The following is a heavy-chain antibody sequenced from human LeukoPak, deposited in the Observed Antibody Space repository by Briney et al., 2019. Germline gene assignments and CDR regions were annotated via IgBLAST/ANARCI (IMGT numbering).Heavy chain of an antibody. CDR2: IYHSGST. Sequence: SETLSLTCIVSGYSINSGYHWGWIRQPPGKGLEWIGSIYHSGSTYYNPSLKSRVTISIDTSKNQFSLKLSSVTAADTAVHYCARHYLYDTSGDGTYYFDYWGQGTLVTVSS. CDR3: ARHYLYDTSGDGTYYFDY. D-gene: IGHD3-22*01. V-gene: IGHV4-38-2*02. J-gene: IGHJ4*02. CDR1: GYSINSGYH.